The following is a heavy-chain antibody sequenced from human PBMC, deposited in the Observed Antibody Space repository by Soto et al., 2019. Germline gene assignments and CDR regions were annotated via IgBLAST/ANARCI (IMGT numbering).Heavy chain of an antibody. V-gene: IGHV1-69*13. J-gene: IGHJ4*02. CDR2: IIPIFGTA. D-gene: IGHD6-19*01. CDR3: ARDSSGWHRGFDY. CDR1: GGTFSSYA. Sequence: SVKVSCKASGGTFSSYAISWVRQAPGQGLEWMGGIIPIFGTANYAQKFQGRVTITADESTSTAYMELSSLRSEDTAVYYCARDSSGWHRGFDYWRQGTLVTVSS.